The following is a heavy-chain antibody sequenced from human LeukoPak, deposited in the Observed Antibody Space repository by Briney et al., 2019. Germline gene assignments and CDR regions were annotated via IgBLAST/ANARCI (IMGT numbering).Heavy chain of an antibody. CDR3: ARTYGDYVYILGY. Sequence: PGGSLRLSCAASGFTFSTYGMHWVRQAPGKGLEWVAVISSDERTDYYSDSVRGRFTVSRDNSKNTLYLQVNSLRAEDTAVYYCARTYGDYVYILGYWGQGTLVTVSS. D-gene: IGHD4-17*01. V-gene: IGHV3-30*03. CDR2: ISSDERTD. J-gene: IGHJ4*02. CDR1: GFTFSTYG.